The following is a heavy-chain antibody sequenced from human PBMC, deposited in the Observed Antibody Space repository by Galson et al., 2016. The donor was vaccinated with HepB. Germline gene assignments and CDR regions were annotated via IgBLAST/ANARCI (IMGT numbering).Heavy chain of an antibody. CDR1: GFSFSSYW. CDR3: ARDVNYGIFDR. V-gene: IGHV3-7*01. D-gene: IGHD3-10*01. CDR2: IKEDERVK. J-gene: IGHJ4*02. Sequence: SLRLSCAASGFSFSSYWMSWVRQAPGKGLEWVAKIKEDERVKTDVDAVKGRFIISRDNAKNSLYLQMNSLRAEDSAVYYCARDVNYGIFDRWGQGTLVTVSS.